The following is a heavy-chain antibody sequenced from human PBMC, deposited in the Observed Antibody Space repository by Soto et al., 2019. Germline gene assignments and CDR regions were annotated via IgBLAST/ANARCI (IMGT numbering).Heavy chain of an antibody. CDR1: GFTFSSYA. V-gene: IGHV3-23*01. CDR3: AKDLGLNGGSSQYYFDY. CDR2: ISGSGGST. J-gene: IGHJ4*02. D-gene: IGHD4-17*01. Sequence: GGSLRLSCAASGFTFSSYAMSWVRQAPGKGLEWVSAISGSGGSTYYADSVEGRFTISRDNSKNTLYLQMNSLRAEDTAVYYCAKDLGLNGGSSQYYFDYWGQGTLVTVSS.